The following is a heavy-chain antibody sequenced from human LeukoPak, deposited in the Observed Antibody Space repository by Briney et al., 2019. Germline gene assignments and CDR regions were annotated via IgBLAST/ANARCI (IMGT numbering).Heavy chain of an antibody. CDR2: FDPEDGET. CDR3: ATWGSSSSIFDY. J-gene: IGHJ4*02. Sequence: GASVKVSCEVSGYTLTELSMHWVRQAPGKGLEWMGGFDPEDGETIYAQKFQGRVTMTEDTSTDTAYMELSSLRSEDTAVYYCATWGSSSSIFDYWGQGTLVTVSS. V-gene: IGHV1-24*01. D-gene: IGHD6-6*01. CDR1: GYTLTELS.